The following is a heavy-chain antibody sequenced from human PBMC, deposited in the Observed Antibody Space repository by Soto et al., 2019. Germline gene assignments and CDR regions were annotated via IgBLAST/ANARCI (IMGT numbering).Heavy chain of an antibody. D-gene: IGHD2-2*03. CDR1: GFIFSNAW. CDR3: TIALDIVVLPAAMPFDY. CDR2: IKNKAEGGTT. J-gene: IGHJ4*01. V-gene: IGHV3-15*07. Sequence: GGSLRLSCAASGFIFSNAWMNWVRQAPGKGLEWVGRIKNKAEGGTTDYAAPVKGRFTISRDDSKSIAYLQMNSLKTEDTAVYYFTIALDIVVLPAAMPFDYWGQEPWSPSPQ.